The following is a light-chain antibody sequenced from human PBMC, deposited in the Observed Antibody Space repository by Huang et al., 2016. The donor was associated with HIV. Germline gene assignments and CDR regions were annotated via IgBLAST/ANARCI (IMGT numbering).Light chain of an antibody. Sequence: DIQMTQSPSSLAASVGDRVTITCQASQDITNYLNWYQQKPGKAPKLLIYDASNSERGVPSRFSGSGSGTDFTFTISSLQPEDIATYYCQQYDNLITFGQGTRLEIK. CDR3: QQYDNLIT. CDR2: DAS. CDR1: QDITNY. V-gene: IGKV1-33*01. J-gene: IGKJ5*01.